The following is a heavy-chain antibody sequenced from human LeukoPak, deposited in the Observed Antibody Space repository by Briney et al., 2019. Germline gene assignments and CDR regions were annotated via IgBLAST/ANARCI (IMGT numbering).Heavy chain of an antibody. CDR2: IWYDGSNK. CDR3: ARDEGPFDY. CDR1: GFTFSSYG. V-gene: IGHV3-33*01. Sequence: GGSLRLSCAASGFTFSSYGMHWARQAPGKGLEWVAVIWYDGSNKYYADSVKGRFTISRDNSKNTLYLQMNSLGAEDTAVYYCARDEGPFDYWGQGTLVTVSS. J-gene: IGHJ4*02.